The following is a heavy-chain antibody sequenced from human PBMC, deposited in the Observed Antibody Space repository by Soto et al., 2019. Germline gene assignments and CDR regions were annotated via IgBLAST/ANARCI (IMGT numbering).Heavy chain of an antibody. CDR1: GYTLTELS. CDR3: ATALDYYDSSGYLDY. J-gene: IGHJ4*02. V-gene: IGHV1-24*01. D-gene: IGHD3-22*01. Sequence: VASVKVSCKVSGYTLTELSMHWVRQAPGKGLEWMGGFDPEDGETIYAQKFQGRVTMTEDTSTDTAYMELSSLRSEDTAVYYCATALDYYDSSGYLDYWGQGTLVTVSS. CDR2: FDPEDGET.